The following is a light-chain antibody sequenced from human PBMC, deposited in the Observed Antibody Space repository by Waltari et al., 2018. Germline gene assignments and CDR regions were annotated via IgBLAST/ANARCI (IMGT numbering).Light chain of an antibody. V-gene: IGKV3-11*01. CDR3: QHRSTWPH. CDR2: DAS. CDR1: QSISVY. Sequence: EVVLTQSPATLSLSPGESATLSCRASQSISVYVAWYQQRPGQPPRLLIHDASIGATGIPARFSGSGSGTDFTLTIDTLEPEDFAIYYCQHRSTWPHFAGGTKVEVK. J-gene: IGKJ4*01.